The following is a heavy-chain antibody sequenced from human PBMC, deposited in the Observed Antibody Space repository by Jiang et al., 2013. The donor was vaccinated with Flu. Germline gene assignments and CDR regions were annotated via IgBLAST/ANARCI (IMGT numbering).Heavy chain of an antibody. CDR1: GYSISSGYY. J-gene: IGHJ4*02. Sequence: PGLVKPSETLSLTCAVSGYSISSGYYWGWIRQPPGKGLEWIGSIYHSGSTYYNPSLKSRVTISVDTSKNQFSLKLSSVTAADTAVYYCASRITMVRGVIYYFDYWGQGTLVTVSS. V-gene: IGHV4-38-2*01. D-gene: IGHD3-10*01. CDR2: IYHSGST. CDR3: ASRITMVRGVIYYFDY.